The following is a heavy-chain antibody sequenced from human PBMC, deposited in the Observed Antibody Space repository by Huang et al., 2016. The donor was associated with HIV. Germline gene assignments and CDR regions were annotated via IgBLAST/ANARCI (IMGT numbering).Heavy chain of an antibody. CDR2: LYTRGST. D-gene: IGHD3-3*01. CDR3: ARAIFGVVIIPVVFDY. V-gene: IGHV4-61*09. Sequence: QVQLQESGPGLVKPSQTLSLTCTVSGGSIRSGSYYWSWIRQPAGKGLEWIGHLYTRGSTNYSPSLKSRVTIAVETSKNQFSRKLSSVTAADTAVYYCARAIFGVVIIPVVFDYWGQGTLVTVSS. CDR1: GGSIRSGSYY. J-gene: IGHJ4*02.